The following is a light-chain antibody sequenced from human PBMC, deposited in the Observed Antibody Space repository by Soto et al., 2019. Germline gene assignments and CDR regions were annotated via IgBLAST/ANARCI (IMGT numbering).Light chain of an antibody. J-gene: IGLJ1*01. CDR1: SNDVGNYNY. V-gene: IGLV2-11*01. CDR2: DVI. Sequence: QSALTQPASVSGSPGQSITISCTGTSNDVGNYNYVSWYQQRPGNAPKLMIYDVIYRPSGVPDRFSGSKSGNTASLTISGLQAEDEADYYCCSYAGSYTHVFGTGTKLTVL. CDR3: CSYAGSYTHV.